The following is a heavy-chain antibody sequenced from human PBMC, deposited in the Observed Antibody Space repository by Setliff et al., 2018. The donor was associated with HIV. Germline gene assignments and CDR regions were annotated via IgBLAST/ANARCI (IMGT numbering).Heavy chain of an antibody. V-gene: IGHV3-7*03. D-gene: IGHD3-22*01. CDR2: IKGDGSTI. CDR1: GFSFSSYW. CDR3: ARDLGYYDSFDP. Sequence: PGGSLRLSCAASGFSFSSYWMSWVRQAPGKGLEWVANIKGDGSTIYYADSVKGRFTISRDNAKNSLYLQMNSLRAEDTAVYYCARDLGYYDSFDPWGQGTLVTSPQ. J-gene: IGHJ5*02.